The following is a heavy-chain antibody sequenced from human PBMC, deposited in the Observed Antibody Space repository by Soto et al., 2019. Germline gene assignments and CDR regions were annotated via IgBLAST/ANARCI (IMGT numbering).Heavy chain of an antibody. Sequence: PSETLSLTCTVSGGSISSNYWSWIRQPPGKGLEWIGYIDHSGSTNYNPSLKSRVTISLDTSKKQFSLKLNSVTAADTAVYYCARDKGSGWTSGWGQGTLVTVSS. J-gene: IGHJ4*02. V-gene: IGHV4-59*12. CDR3: ARDKGSGWTSG. D-gene: IGHD6-19*01. CDR1: GGSISSNY. CDR2: IDHSGST.